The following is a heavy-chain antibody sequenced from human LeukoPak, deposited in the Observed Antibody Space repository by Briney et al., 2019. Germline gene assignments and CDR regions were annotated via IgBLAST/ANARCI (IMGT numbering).Heavy chain of an antibody. D-gene: IGHD1-26*01. J-gene: IGHJ3*02. V-gene: IGHV1-18*01. Sequence: GSSVKVSCKASGGTFSSYAISWVRQAPGQGLEWMGWISAYNGNTNYAQKLQGRVTVTTDTSTSTAYMELRSLRSDDTAVYYCARPISGMKEVGAFDIWGQGTMVTVSS. CDR3: ARPISGMKEVGAFDI. CDR2: ISAYNGNT. CDR1: GGTFSSYA.